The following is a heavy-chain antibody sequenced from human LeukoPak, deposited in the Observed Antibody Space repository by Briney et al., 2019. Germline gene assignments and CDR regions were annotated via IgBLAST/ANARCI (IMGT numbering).Heavy chain of an antibody. V-gene: IGHV4-61*02. CDR3: ARGVSAAGIDY. J-gene: IGHJ4*02. Sequence: SQTLSLTCTVSGGSISSGGYYWSWIRQPAGKGLEWFGRVYTSGSTNYNPSLKSRVTISVDTPKNQLALKMSSVTAADTAVYYCARGVSAAGIDYWGQGTLVTVSS. CDR2: VYTSGST. D-gene: IGHD6-13*01. CDR1: GGSISSGGYY.